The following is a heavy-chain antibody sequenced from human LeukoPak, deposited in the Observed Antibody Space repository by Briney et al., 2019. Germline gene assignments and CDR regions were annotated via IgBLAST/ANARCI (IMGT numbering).Heavy chain of an antibody. CDR2: ISGSGGST. D-gene: IGHD2-2*02. CDR3: AKDRKTCSSTSCYTFPGCWFDP. J-gene: IGHJ5*02. CDR1: GFTFSSYA. V-gene: IGHV3-23*01. Sequence: PGGSLRLSCAASGFTFSSYAMSWVRQAPGKGLEWVSAISGSGGSTYYADSVKGRFTISRDNSKKTLYLQMNSLRAEDTAVYYCAKDRKTCSSTSCYTFPGCWFDPWGQGTLVTVSS.